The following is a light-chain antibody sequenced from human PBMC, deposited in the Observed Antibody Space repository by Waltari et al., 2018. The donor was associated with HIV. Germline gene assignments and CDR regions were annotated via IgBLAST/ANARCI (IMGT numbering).Light chain of an antibody. CDR3: TSYVSGSTPV. V-gene: IGLV2-14*01. CDR2: EVS. J-gene: IGLJ2*01. Sequence: QSALTQPASVSGSPGPSITISCDVHYYESVSWYQQHPGKAPKVIIYEVSNRPSGLSFRFSGSKSGNTATLTISGLQPEDEADYFCTSYVSGSTPVFGRGTKVTVL. CDR1: DVHYYES.